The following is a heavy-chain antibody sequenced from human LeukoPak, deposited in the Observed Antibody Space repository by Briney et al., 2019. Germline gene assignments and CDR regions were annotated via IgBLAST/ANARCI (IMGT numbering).Heavy chain of an antibody. V-gene: IGHV1-69*13. Sequence: ASVKVSCKASGGTFSSYAISWVRQAPGQGLEWMEGIIPIFGTANYAQKFQGRVTITADESTSTAHMELSSLRSEDTAVYYCARDRGSSWSLFDYWGQGTLVTVSS. J-gene: IGHJ4*02. D-gene: IGHD6-13*01. CDR1: GGTFSSYA. CDR2: IIPIFGTA. CDR3: ARDRGSSWSLFDY.